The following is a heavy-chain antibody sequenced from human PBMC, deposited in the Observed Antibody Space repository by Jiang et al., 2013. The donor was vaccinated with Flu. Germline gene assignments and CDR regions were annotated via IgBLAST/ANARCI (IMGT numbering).Heavy chain of an antibody. CDR1: GYSFTNYW. CDR3: ARRRLSGTYYNMDV. Sequence: GAEVKKPGESLRISCKGSGYSFTNYWIIWVRQMPGKGLEWMGRIDPSDSYTNYSPSFQGHVTISVDKSLNTTYLQWSSLKASDTAMYFCARRRLSGTYYNMDVWGQGTTVIV. D-gene: IGHD1-7*01. J-gene: IGHJ6*02. V-gene: IGHV5-10-1*01. CDR2: IDPSDSYT.